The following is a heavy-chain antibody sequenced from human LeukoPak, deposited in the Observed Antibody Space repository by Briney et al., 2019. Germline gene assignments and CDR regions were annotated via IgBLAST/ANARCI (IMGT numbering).Heavy chain of an antibody. CDR3: ATLWDPVAGTTQPLL. Sequence: GGSLRLSCAASGFTFSNYGMHWVRQAPGKGLEWVSYISGSGSTIYYGDSLEGRFTISRDNAINSLYLQINSLRVEDTAVYYCATLWDPVAGTTQPLLWGQGTLVTVSS. CDR1: GFTFSNYG. V-gene: IGHV3-48*04. J-gene: IGHJ4*02. D-gene: IGHD6-19*01. CDR2: ISGSGSTI.